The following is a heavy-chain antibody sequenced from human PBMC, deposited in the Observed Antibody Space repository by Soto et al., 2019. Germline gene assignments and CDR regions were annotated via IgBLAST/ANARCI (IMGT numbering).Heavy chain of an antibody. Sequence: TLSLTCAVSGCSISSGGYSWSWIRQPPGKGLEWIGYIYHSGSTYYNPSLKSRVTISVDRSKNQFSLKLSSVTAADTAVYYCARVRVAATLRYFDYWGQGTLVTVSS. D-gene: IGHD2-15*01. CDR3: ARVRVAATLRYFDY. CDR2: IYHSGST. V-gene: IGHV4-30-2*01. CDR1: GCSISSGGYS. J-gene: IGHJ4*02.